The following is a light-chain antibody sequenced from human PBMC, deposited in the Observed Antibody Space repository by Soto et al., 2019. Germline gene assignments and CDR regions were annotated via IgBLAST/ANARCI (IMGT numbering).Light chain of an antibody. J-gene: IGKJ2*01. V-gene: IGKV3D-20*01. CDR1: QSVRSSY. Sequence: IVLTQSPATLSLSPGERATLSCGASQSVRSSYLAWYQQKPGLAPRLLIYDASSRATGIPDRFSGSGSGTDFTLTISRLEPEDFAVYYCQQQGNSPYTFGQGTKLEIK. CDR3: QQQGNSPYT. CDR2: DAS.